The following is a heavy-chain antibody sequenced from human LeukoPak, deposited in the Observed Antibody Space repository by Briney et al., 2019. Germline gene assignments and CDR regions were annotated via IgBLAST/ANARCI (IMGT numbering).Heavy chain of an antibody. V-gene: IGHV1-2*02. CDR2: INPNSGGT. CDR3: ARDFEAFDI. Sequence: ASVKVSCKASGYTFTGYYMHWVRQAPGQGLEWMGWINPNSGGTNYAQKFQGRVTMTRDTSITTVFMELSSLRSDDTAVYYCARDFEAFDIWGQGTLVTVSS. CDR1: GYTFTGYY. J-gene: IGHJ3*02.